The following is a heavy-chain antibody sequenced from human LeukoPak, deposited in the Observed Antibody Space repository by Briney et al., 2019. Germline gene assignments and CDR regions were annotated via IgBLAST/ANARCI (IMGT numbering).Heavy chain of an antibody. D-gene: IGHD6-13*01. CDR3: AKSNSYSKSWYHGLDI. Sequence: PGGSLRHSCAASGFTFSSYAMNWVRKAPGKGLEWVSVITGNGVSTYYADSVKGRFTISRDNSKNTLYLQMNSLRDEDTAVYYCAKSNSYSKSWYHGLDIWGQGTMVTVSS. CDR2: ITGNGVST. J-gene: IGHJ3*02. V-gene: IGHV3-23*01. CDR1: GFTFSSYA.